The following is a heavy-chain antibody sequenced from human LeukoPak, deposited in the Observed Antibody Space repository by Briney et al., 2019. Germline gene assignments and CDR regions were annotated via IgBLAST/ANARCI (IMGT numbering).Heavy chain of an antibody. V-gene: IGHV3-33*01. D-gene: IGHD3-16*01. CDR1: GFSSSTYG. J-gene: IGHJ4*02. Sequence: GWSLTLSYAACGFSSSTYGMHWLRQAPGKGLEGVALIWNAGTNTYNADSVKGRFTISRDNSKNTLYLQMNSLRAEDTAVYYCAGDTPPGGDYYFDYWGQGTLVTVSS. CDR2: IWNAGTNT. CDR3: AGDTPPGGDYYFDY.